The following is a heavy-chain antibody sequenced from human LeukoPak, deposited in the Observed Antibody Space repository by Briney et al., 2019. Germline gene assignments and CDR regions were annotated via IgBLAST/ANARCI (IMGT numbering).Heavy chain of an antibody. Sequence: GASVKVSCKASGGSLSNYAISWVRQAPGQGIEWMGVIIPTYGTANHTQTFQGRVTITADESTSTVYMELSSLRSEDTAFYYCATMGGLSYYFHMDVWGKGTSVTVSS. V-gene: IGHV1-69*13. CDR1: GGSLSNYA. CDR2: IIPTYGTA. CDR3: ATMGGLSYYFHMDV. J-gene: IGHJ6*03. D-gene: IGHD1-26*01.